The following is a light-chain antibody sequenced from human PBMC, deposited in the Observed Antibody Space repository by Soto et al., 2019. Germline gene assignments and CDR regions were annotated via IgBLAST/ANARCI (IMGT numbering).Light chain of an antibody. CDR1: QSVSSN. CDR2: ATS. Sequence: ETVMTQSPGTLSVSPGETVTISCRASQSVSSNVAWYQQIPGQAPRLLMYATSTRATGIPARFSGSGSGTDFTLTISSLQFEEFAVYYCQQYNNLYTFGQGTKLEIK. J-gene: IGKJ2*01. CDR3: QQYNNLYT. V-gene: IGKV3-15*01.